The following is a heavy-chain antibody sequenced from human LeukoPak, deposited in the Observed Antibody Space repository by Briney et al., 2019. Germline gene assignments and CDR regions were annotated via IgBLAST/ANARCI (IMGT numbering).Heavy chain of an antibody. CDR2: MSSSGGS. Sequence: SETLSLTCTVSTGSISSSYWSWLRQPAGKGLEYIGRMSSSGGSNFNPSLKSRVSIPVDSSKRQVSLKLASVTAADSAVYYCAGLLVPAASGAFHIWGPGTIVTVSS. J-gene: IGHJ3*02. CDR1: TGSISSSY. D-gene: IGHD2-2*01. V-gene: IGHV4-4*07. CDR3: AGLLVPAASGAFHI.